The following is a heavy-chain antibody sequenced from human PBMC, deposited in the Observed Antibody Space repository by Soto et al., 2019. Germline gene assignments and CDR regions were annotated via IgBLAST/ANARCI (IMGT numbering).Heavy chain of an antibody. Sequence: EVQLLESGGGLVQPGGSLRLSCAASGFTFSSYAMSWVRQAPGKGLEWVSVISGGGGSTYYADSVKGRFTISRDNSKNTLYLQMNSLSAEDTAVYYCAKDRDVVIPAASYDFDFWGQGTLVTVSS. J-gene: IGHJ4*02. V-gene: IGHV3-23*01. CDR3: AKDRDVVIPAASYDFDF. D-gene: IGHD2-2*01. CDR1: GFTFSSYA. CDR2: ISGGGGST.